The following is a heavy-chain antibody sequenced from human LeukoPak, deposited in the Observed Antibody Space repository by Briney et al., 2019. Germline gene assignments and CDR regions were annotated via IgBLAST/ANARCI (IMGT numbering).Heavy chain of an antibody. Sequence: SETLSLTCTVSGYSISSGYYWSWIRQPPGKGLEWIATIHHSGVTYYNPSLKSRVTTSVDTSKNQFSLKLGSVTAASTAVYYCARYTANTAGYSFDFWGQGALVTVSS. J-gene: IGHJ4*02. CDR3: ARYTANTAGYSFDF. V-gene: IGHV4-38-2*02. CDR2: IHHSGVT. CDR1: GYSISSGYY. D-gene: IGHD3-22*01.